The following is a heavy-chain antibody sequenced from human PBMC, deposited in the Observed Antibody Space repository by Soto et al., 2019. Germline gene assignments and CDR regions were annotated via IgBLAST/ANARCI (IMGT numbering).Heavy chain of an antibody. CDR3: AREMIVDFWSGYYTARDY. CDR2: INAGNDNT. J-gene: IGHJ4*02. CDR1: GYTFTSYA. V-gene: IGHV1-3*01. D-gene: IGHD3-3*01. Sequence: ASVKVSCKASGYTFTSYAMHWVRQAPGQRLEWMGWINAGNDNTKYSQKFQGRVTITRDTSASTAYMELSSLRSEDTAVYYCAREMIVDFWSGYYTARDYWGQGTLVTVSS.